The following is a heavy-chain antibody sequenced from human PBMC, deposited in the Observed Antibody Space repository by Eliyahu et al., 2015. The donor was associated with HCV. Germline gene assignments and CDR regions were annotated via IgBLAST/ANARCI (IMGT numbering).Heavy chain of an antibody. CDR3: ARDRSVVTPGDYYYGMDV. D-gene: IGHD4-23*01. Sequence: LRLSCAASGFTFSSYEMNWVRQAPGKGLEWVSYISSSGSTIYYADSVKGRFTISRDNAKNSLYLQMNSLRAEDTAVYYCARDRSVVTPGDYYYGMDVWGQGTTVTVSS. J-gene: IGHJ6*02. V-gene: IGHV3-48*03. CDR2: ISSSGSTI. CDR1: GFTFSSYE.